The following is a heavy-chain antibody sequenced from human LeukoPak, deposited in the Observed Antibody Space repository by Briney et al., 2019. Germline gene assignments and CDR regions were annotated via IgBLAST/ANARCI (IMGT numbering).Heavy chain of an antibody. CDR2: INPNSGGT. J-gene: IGHJ5*02. CDR1: GYTFTGYY. CDR3: ARDGGITMPPFDP. Sequence: ASVKVSCKASGYTFTGYYMHWVRQAPGQGVEWMGWINPNSGGTNYAQKHQGRVTMTRDTSISTAHMELSRLRSDDTAVYYCARDGGITMPPFDPWGQGTLVTVSS. D-gene: IGHD3-10*01. V-gene: IGHV1-2*02.